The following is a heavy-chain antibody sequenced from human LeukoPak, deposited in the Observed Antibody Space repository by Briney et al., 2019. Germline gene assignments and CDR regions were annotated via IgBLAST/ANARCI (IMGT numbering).Heavy chain of an antibody. CDR1: GGSISNSY. CDR3: ARGDASGRPGIGFDF. Sequence: SEALSLTCTVSGGSISNSYWSWIRQPPGKGLEWIGFFHDSESTNYNPSLKSRVSISLDTSKNQVSLWLSSVTAADTAVYYCARGDASGRPGIGFDFWGQGTLVTVSS. V-gene: IGHV4-59*01. CDR2: FHDSEST. D-gene: IGHD1-26*01. J-gene: IGHJ4*02.